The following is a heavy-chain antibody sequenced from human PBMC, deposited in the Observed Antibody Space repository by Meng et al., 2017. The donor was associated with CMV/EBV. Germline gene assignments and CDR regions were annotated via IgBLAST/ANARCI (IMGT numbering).Heavy chain of an antibody. CDR2: IYPNSGGT. CDR1: GYRFSDHY. J-gene: IGHJ4*02. Sequence: QVQLVQPAAEVKIPEASVKVSCQTSGYRFSDHYMHWGRQAPGQGLEWMGWIYPNSGGTHYAQKFQDRVSMSRDMSISTVYMELRRLTSDDTAVYYCVRDNNWGPDYWGQGTLVTVSS. CDR3: VRDNNWGPDY. V-gene: IGHV1-2*02. D-gene: IGHD1-1*01.